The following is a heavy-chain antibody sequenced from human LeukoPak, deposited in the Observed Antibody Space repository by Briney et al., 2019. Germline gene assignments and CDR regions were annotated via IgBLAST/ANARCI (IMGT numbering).Heavy chain of an antibody. D-gene: IGHD3-10*01. CDR1: GGSINNGGYY. CDR3: ASAYMVRGVMVHMDV. J-gene: IGHJ6*03. CDR2: IYYSGSS. V-gene: IGHV4-30-4*01. Sequence: SETLSLTCTVSGGSINNGGYYWSWIRQHPGKGLEWIGYIYYSGSSYYNPSLRSRVTISVDRSKNQFSLKLSSVTAADTAVYYCASAYMVRGVMVHMDVWGKGTTVTVSS.